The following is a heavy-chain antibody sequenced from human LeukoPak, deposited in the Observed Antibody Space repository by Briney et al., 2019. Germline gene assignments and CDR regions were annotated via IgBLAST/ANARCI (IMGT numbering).Heavy chain of an antibody. CDR2: INHSGST. Sequence: SETLSLTCAVYGGSFSGYYWSWIRQPPGKGLEWIGEINHSGSTNYNPSLKSRVTISVDTSKNQFSLKLSSVTAADTAVYYCARGDILTGHAYYFDYWGQGTLVTVSS. D-gene: IGHD3-9*01. J-gene: IGHJ4*02. V-gene: IGHV4-34*01. CDR3: ARGDILTGHAYYFDY. CDR1: GGSFSGYY.